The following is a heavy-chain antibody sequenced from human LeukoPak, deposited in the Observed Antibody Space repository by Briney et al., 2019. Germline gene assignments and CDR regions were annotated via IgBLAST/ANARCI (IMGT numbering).Heavy chain of an antibody. D-gene: IGHD2/OR15-2a*01. CDR3: AILSWDGRGTFS. CDR1: GFTC. CDR2: IRGGAENT. J-gene: IGHJ5*02. Sequence: GGSLRLSCAASGFTCMSWVRQAPGKGLEWVSAIRGGAENTYYADSVGGRFTISRDNYKDTLTLQMNSLRAEDTAIYYCAILSWDGRGTFSWGQGTLVTVSS. V-gene: IGHV3-23*01.